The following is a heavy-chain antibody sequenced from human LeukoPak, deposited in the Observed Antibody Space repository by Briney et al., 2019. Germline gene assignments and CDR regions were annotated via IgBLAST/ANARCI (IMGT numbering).Heavy chain of an antibody. V-gene: IGHV4-30-2*01. CDR2: IYHSGST. CDR1: GDSISGDYS. J-gene: IGHJ4*02. Sequence: SETLSLTCTVSGDSISGDYSWNWIRQPPGYGLVWIGYIYHSGSTYYSPSLESRVTMSLDRSKNQFSLKLSSVTAADTAIYYCARVGYYFYSSGSYLGGFDYWGQGALVTVSS. D-gene: IGHD3-10*01. CDR3: ARVGYYFYSSGSYLGGFDY.